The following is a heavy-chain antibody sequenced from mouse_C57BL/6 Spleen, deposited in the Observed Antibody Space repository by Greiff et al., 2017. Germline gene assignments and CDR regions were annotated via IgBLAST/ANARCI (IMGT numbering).Heavy chain of an antibody. CDR3: ARWGNYAMDY. Sequence: QVQLQQPGAELVKPGASVKLSCKASGYTFSSYWMHWVKQRPGQGLEWIGMIHPNSGSTNYNEKFKSKATLTVDKSSSPAYMQLSSLTSEDSAVYYCARWGNYAMDYWGQGTSVTVSS. J-gene: IGHJ4*01. V-gene: IGHV1-64*01. CDR1: GYTFSSYW. CDR2: IHPNSGST.